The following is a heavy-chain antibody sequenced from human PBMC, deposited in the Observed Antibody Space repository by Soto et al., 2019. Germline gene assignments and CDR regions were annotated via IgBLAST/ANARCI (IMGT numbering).Heavy chain of an antibody. V-gene: IGHV4-31*03. D-gene: IGHD2-15*01. Sequence: QVQLQESGPGLVKPSQTLSLTCTVSGGSISSGGYYWTWIRQHPGKGLEWIGYISYIGSTYYNPSLKSRVTISVDTSMNQFSLKLTSVTAADTAVYYCARDEVVVVAATRYYYYGMDVWGQGTTVTVSS. J-gene: IGHJ6*02. CDR1: GGSISSGGYY. CDR3: ARDEVVVVAATRYYYYGMDV. CDR2: ISYIGST.